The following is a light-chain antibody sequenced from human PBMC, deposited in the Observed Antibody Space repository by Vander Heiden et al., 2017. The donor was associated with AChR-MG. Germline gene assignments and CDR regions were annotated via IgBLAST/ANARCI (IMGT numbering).Light chain of an antibody. Sequence: DIQLTQFTSSLSAATGDIVTITCRASQTSSSYLNLFQQIPGKATKLPFYPAPRLQSGVPSRLCSSGSWRDFTLIISSRQPEDFATYYCQQSYNTPPTFGQGTKLELK. J-gene: IGKJ2*01. V-gene: IGKV1-39*01. CDR1: QTSSSY. CDR2: PAP. CDR3: QQSYNTPPT.